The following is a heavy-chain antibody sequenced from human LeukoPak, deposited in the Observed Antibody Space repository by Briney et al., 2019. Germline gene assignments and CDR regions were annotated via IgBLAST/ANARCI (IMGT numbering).Heavy chain of an antibody. D-gene: IGHD3-10*01. CDR1: GFTFSSYW. CDR3: AKRRAYYGSGSYSDY. CDR2: ISGSGGST. V-gene: IGHV3-23*01. Sequence: GGSLRLSCAASGFTFSSYWMSWVRQAPGKGLEWVSAISGSGGSTYYADSVKGRFTISRDNSKNTLYLQMNSLRAEDTAVYYCAKRRAYYGSGSYSDYWGQGTLVTVSS. J-gene: IGHJ4*02.